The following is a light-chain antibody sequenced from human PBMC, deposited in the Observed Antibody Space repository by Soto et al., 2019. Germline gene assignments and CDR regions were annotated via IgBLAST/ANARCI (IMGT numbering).Light chain of an antibody. CDR3: QQRSNWPPIFT. V-gene: IGKV3-11*01. Sequence: EIVLTQSPATLSLSPGERATLSCRASQSVSSYLAWYQQKPGQAPRLLIYDASNRATGIPARFSGSGSGTAFTITISSLEPEDFAVYYCQQRSNWPPIFTFGPGTKVDIK. CDR2: DAS. CDR1: QSVSSY. J-gene: IGKJ3*01.